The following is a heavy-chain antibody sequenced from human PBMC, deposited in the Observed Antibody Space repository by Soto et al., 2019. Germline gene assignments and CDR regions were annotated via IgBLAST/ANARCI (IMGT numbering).Heavy chain of an antibody. J-gene: IGHJ6*02. CDR2: IKQDGSEK. CDR1: GFTFSSYW. CDR3: ARLYPGSGWPYHYYGMDV. D-gene: IGHD6-19*01. Sequence: EVQLVESGGGLVQPGGSLRLSCAASGFTFSSYWMSWVRQAPGKGLEWVANIKQDGSEKYYRDSVKGRFTISRDNAKNSLYLQMNSLRAEDTAVYYCARLYPGSGWPYHYYGMDVWGQGTTVTVSS. V-gene: IGHV3-7*01.